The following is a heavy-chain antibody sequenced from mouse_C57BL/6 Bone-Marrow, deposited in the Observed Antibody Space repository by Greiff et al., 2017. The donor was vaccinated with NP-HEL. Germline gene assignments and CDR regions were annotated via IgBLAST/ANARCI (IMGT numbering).Heavy chain of an antibody. CDR2: IYPGDGDT. CDR3: AKEKITLYYDSYLDY. D-gene: IGHD2-4*01. Sequence: QVQLQQSGAELVKPGASVKISCKASGYAFSSYWMHWVKQRPGQGLEWIGQIYPGDGDTNYNGKFKGKATLTADKSSSTAYMQLSSLTSEDSAVYFCAKEKITLYYDSYLDYWGQGTTLTVSS. J-gene: IGHJ2*01. V-gene: IGHV1-80*01. CDR1: GYAFSSYW.